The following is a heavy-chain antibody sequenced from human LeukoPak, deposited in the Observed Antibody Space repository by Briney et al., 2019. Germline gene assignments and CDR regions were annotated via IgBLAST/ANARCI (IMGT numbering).Heavy chain of an antibody. CDR1: GFTFSNYG. CDR3: AKDLDIVVLPAATGFGY. D-gene: IGHD2-2*01. V-gene: IGHV3-23*01. J-gene: IGHJ4*02. CDR2: ISNSGYNT. Sequence: GGSLRLSCAASGFTFSNYGMSWVRQAPGKGLEWVSGISNSGYNTYYADSVKGRFTVSRDNSKNTLYLQMNSLRAEDMAAYYCAKDLDIVVLPAATGFGYWGQGTLVTVSS.